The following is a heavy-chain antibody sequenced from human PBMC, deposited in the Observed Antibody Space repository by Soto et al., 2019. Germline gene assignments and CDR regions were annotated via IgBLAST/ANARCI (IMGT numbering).Heavy chain of an antibody. D-gene: IGHD3-22*01. CDR1: GFTFSSYD. Sequence: GGSLRLSCAASGFTFSSYDMHWVRQATGKGLEWVSAIGTAGDTYYPGSVKGRFTISRENAKNSLYLQMNSLRAEDTAVYCCARGRDAPMYYYDSTGFDPWGQGTLVTVSS. J-gene: IGHJ5*02. V-gene: IGHV3-13*01. CDR3: ARGRDAPMYYYDSTGFDP. CDR2: IGTAGDT.